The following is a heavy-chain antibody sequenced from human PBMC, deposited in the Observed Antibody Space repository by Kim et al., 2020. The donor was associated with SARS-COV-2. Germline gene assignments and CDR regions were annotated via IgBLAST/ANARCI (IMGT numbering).Heavy chain of an antibody. Sequence: GGSLRLSCAASGFTFSSYWMTWVRQAPGKGLEWVANIKEDGSEKYYVDSVKGRFTISRDNAKNSLSLQMNNLRAEDTAIYYCARQCSGGSCCLSWFDPWGQGTLVTVSS. CDR3: ARQCSGGSCCLSWFDP. CDR2: IKEDGSEK. D-gene: IGHD2-15*01. J-gene: IGHJ5*02. V-gene: IGHV3-7*03. CDR1: GFTFSSYW.